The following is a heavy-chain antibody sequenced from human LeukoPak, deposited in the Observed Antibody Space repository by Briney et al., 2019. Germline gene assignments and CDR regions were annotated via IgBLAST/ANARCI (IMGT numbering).Heavy chain of an antibody. V-gene: IGHV1-8*01. CDR3: VRDGEGAAISVNYWFDP. CDR1: GFTFTGYD. D-gene: IGHD2-2*02. J-gene: IGHJ5*02. Sequence: ASVKVSCKASGFTFTGYDINWVRQASGQGLEWMGWMNPNNGNTGYAQKFQGRVTMTRDTFISTAYMELRGLRSEDTAVYYCVRDGEGAAISVNYWFDPWGQGTLVTVSS. CDR2: MNPNNGNT.